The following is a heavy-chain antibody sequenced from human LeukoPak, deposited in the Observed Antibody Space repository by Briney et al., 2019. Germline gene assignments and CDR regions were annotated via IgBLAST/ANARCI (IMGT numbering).Heavy chain of an antibody. V-gene: IGHV1-69*06. CDR2: IIPIFGTA. Sequence: SVKVSCKASGGTFSSYAISWVRQAPGQGLEWMGGIIPIFGTANYAQKFQGRVTITADKSTSTAYMELSSLRSEDTAVYYCARGHCSSTSCYGYWFDPWGQGTLVTVSS. J-gene: IGHJ5*02. CDR3: ARGHCSSTSCYGYWFDP. CDR1: GGTFSSYA. D-gene: IGHD2-2*01.